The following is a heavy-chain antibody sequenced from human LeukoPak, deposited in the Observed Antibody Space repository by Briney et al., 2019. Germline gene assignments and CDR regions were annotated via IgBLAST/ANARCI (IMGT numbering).Heavy chain of an antibody. CDR3: ARLNDYDSSGYYYVADY. CDR1: GYSLSTYW. D-gene: IGHD3-22*01. V-gene: IGHV5-51*01. J-gene: IGHJ4*02. CDR2: IYPGDSDT. Sequence: GESLKISCKGSGYSLSTYWIGWVRQMPGKGLEWMGIIYPGDSDTRYSPSFQGQVTISADKSISAAYLQWSSLKASDTAMYYCARLNDYDSSGYYYVADYWGQGTLVTVSS.